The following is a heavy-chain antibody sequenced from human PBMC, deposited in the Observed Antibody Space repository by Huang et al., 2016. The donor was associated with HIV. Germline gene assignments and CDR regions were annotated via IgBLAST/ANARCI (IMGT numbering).Heavy chain of an antibody. V-gene: IGHV3-30*04. CDR2: ITYEGGDK. Sequence: QVQLVESGGGLVQPGRSLRLSCAASGFTFTNYAIHWVRQAPGTVLGWVAFITYEGGDKFYAESVKGRFTISREKSKSTLYLLMNSLRVDDTALYYCARSAVPGDGDWFDPWGQGTLVTVSS. CDR3: ARSAVPGDGDWFDP. CDR1: GFTFTNYA. D-gene: IGHD6-19*01. J-gene: IGHJ5*02.